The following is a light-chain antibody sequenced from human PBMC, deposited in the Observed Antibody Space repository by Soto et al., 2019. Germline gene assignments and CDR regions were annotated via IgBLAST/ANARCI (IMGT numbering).Light chain of an antibody. CDR3: KQYGSSGT. CDR1: QSVSNNY. CDR2: GAS. J-gene: IGKJ1*01. V-gene: IGKV3-20*01. Sequence: EIVLTQSPGTLSLSPVARATHSYRASQSVSNNYLAWYQQKPGQAPRLLIYGASNRATGIPDMFSGSGSGTDFTLTISRLEPEDFAVYYCKQYGSSGTVGKGTKVDIK.